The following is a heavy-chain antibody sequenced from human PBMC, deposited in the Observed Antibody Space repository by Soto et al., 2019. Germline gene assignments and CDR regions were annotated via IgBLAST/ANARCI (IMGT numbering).Heavy chain of an antibody. J-gene: IGHJ5*02. Sequence: QVQLVESGGGVVQPGRSLRLSCAASGFTFSSYAMHWVRQAPGKGLEWVAVISYDGSNKYYADSVKGRFTISRDNSKNTLYLQMNSLRAEDTAVYYCAREDYDFWSGGWFDPWGQGTLVTVSS. CDR1: GFTFSSYA. V-gene: IGHV3-30-3*01. CDR3: AREDYDFWSGGWFDP. D-gene: IGHD3-3*01. CDR2: ISYDGSNK.